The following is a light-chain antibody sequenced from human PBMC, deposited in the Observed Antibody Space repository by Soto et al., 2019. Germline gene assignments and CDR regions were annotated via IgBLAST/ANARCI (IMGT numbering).Light chain of an antibody. V-gene: IGKV3-15*01. J-gene: IGKJ5*01. CDR1: QSVSSY. CDR2: GAS. Sequence: EIVLTQSAFTLSLYHGERATLSCRASQSVSSYLAWYQQRPGQAPRLVIYGASTRATGIPARFSGGGSGTEFTLTISSLQSEDFAVYYCQQYNSWPPITFGQGTRPEIK. CDR3: QQYNSWPPIT.